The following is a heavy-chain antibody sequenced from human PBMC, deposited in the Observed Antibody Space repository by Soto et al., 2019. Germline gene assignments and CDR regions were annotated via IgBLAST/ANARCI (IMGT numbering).Heavy chain of an antibody. CDR3: ARSRGHYDFWSGYYDYYYYMDV. CDR1: GGSFSGYY. V-gene: IGHV4-34*01. D-gene: IGHD3-3*01. Sequence: SETLSLTCAVYGGSFSGYYWSWFRQPPGKGLEWIGEINHSGSTNYNPSLKSRVTISVDTSKNQFSLKLSSVTAADTAVYYCARSRGHYDFWSGYYDYYYYMDVWGKGTTVTVSS. CDR2: INHSGST. J-gene: IGHJ6*03.